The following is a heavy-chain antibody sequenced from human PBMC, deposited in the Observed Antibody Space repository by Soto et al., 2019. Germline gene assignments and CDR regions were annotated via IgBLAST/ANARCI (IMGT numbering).Heavy chain of an antibody. CDR2: IHATGTT. J-gene: IGHJ5*02. Sequence: LETLSLTCTVSGASISGFYWSWIRKSAGKGLEWIGRIHATGTTDYNPSLKSRVMMSVDTSKKQFSLKLRSVTAADTAVYYCVRDGTKTLRDWFDPWGQGISVTVSS. CDR3: VRDGTKTLRDWFDP. V-gene: IGHV4-4*07. CDR1: GASISGFY. D-gene: IGHD1-1*01.